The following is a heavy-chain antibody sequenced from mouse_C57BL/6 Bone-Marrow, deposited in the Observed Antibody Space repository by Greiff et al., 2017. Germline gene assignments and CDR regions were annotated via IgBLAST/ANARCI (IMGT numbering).Heavy chain of an antibody. CDR3: ARREADYGSSYDAMDY. J-gene: IGHJ4*01. D-gene: IGHD1-1*01. V-gene: IGHV5-12*01. CDR2: ISNGGGST. Sequence: EVQRVESGGGLVQPGGSLKLSCAASGFTFSDYYMYWVRQTPEKRLEWVAYISNGGGSTYYPDTVKGRFTISRDNAKNTLYLQMSRLKSEDTAMXYGARREADYGSSYDAMDYWGQGTSVTVSS. CDR1: GFTFSDYY.